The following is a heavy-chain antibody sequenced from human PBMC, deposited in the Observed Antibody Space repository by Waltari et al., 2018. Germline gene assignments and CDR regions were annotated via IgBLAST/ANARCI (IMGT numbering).Heavy chain of an antibody. D-gene: IGHD1-26*01. V-gene: IGHV3-30-3*01. CDR2: TSHDGSNK. CDR1: GFPFPSYA. CDR3: VREGVVGAVGGH. J-gene: IGHJ4*02. Sequence: QVHLVESGGGVVQPGRSLRLSCAASGFPFPSYAMHWVRQAPGKGLEWVALTSHDGSNKDYADSVKGRFTIFRDNSKNTLYLQMNSLRPEDTAIYYCVREGVVGAVGGHWGQGTLVIVSS.